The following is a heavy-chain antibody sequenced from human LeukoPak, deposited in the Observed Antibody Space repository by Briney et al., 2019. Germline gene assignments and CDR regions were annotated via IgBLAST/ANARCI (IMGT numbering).Heavy chain of an antibody. Sequence: GGSLRLSCGASGFTLSNYWMTWVRQAPGKGLEWVANIDQDGSAKYYVGSVKGRFTISRDNAKKSLYLQMNSLRVDDTAVYHCATDSFSISSISLPGADAFDIWGQGTMVTVSS. CDR3: ATDSFSISSISLPGADAFDI. CDR1: GFTLSNYW. J-gene: IGHJ3*02. V-gene: IGHV3-7*01. CDR2: IDQDGSAK. D-gene: IGHD3-3*02.